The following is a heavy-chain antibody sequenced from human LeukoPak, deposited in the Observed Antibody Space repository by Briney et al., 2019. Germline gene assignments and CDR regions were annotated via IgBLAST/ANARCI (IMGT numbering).Heavy chain of an antibody. CDR3: ARVCGASGWYYFDY. Sequence: PSETLSLTCTVSGGSVNSDNYYWSWIRQPPGKGLEWIGYVYFSGSTNYNPSLKSRVTISVDTSKNQFSLKLISVTAADTAVYYCARVCGASGWYYFDYWGQGTLVTVSS. CDR1: GGSVNSDNYY. V-gene: IGHV4-61*01. CDR2: VYFSGST. J-gene: IGHJ4*02. D-gene: IGHD6-19*01.